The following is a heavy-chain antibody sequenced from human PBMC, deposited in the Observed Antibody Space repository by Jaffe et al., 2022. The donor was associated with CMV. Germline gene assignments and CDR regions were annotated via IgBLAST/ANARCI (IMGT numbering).Heavy chain of an antibody. CDR2: IYWDDDK. Sequence: QITLKESGPTLVKPTQTLTLTCTFSGFSLSTSGVGVGWIRQPPGKALEWLALIYWDDDKRYSPSLKSRLTITKDTSKNQVVLTMTNMDPVDTATYYCALTEAMVSGWARPRGGLFDYWGQGTLVTVSS. D-gene: IGHD5-18*01. V-gene: IGHV2-5*02. CDR3: ALTEAMVSGWARPRGGLFDY. J-gene: IGHJ4*02. CDR1: GFSLSTSGVG.